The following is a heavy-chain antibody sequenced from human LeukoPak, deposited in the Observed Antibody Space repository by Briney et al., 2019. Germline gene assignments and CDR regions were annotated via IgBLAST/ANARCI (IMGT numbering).Heavy chain of an antibody. V-gene: IGHV3-48*03. J-gene: IGHJ6*02. CDR2: ISSSGSTI. CDR1: GFTFSSYE. Sequence: GGSLRLSCAASGFTFSSYEMNRVRQAPGKGLEWVSYISSSGSTIYYADSVKGRFTISRDNAKNSLYLQMNSLRAEDTAVYYCAIGYCSSTSCPRPKGMDVWGQGTTVTVSS. CDR3: AIGYCSSTSCPRPKGMDV. D-gene: IGHD2-2*01.